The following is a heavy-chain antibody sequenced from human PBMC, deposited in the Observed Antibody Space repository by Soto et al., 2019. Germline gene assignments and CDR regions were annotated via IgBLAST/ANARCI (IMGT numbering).Heavy chain of an antibody. CDR1: GFTLSSFF. Sequence: PGGSLRLSCAASGFTLSSFFMHWVRQGPGKGLVWVSRINNDGSSTYYADSVKGRFTISRDNSKNTLYLQMNSLGAEDTAVYYCARDFYYDSSGYYPTVYYYGMDVWGQGTTVTVSS. D-gene: IGHD3-22*01. CDR3: ARDFYYDSSGYYPTVYYYGMDV. V-gene: IGHV3-74*01. CDR2: INNDGSST. J-gene: IGHJ6*02.